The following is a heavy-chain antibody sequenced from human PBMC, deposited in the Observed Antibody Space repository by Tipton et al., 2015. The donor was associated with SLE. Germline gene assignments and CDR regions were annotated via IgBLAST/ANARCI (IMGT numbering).Heavy chain of an antibody. CDR3: SRDVVASLGDY. V-gene: IGHV4-4*07. Sequence: TLSLTCTVSGVSISNFYWSWIRQSAGKGLEWIGRIYSSGSTNYNPSLKSRVTMSVDTSQNQFSLNLNSVTPADTGIYYCSRDVVASLGDYWGQGTLVTVSS. D-gene: IGHD2-15*01. J-gene: IGHJ4*02. CDR1: GVSISNFY. CDR2: IYSSGST.